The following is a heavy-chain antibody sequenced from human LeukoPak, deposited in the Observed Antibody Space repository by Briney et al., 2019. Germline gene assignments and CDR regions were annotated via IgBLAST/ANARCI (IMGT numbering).Heavy chain of an antibody. V-gene: IGHV4-39*01. CDR1: GVSISSSYSY. CDR2: IYYTGNT. Sequence: SETLSLTCTVSGVSISSSYSYWGWIRQPPGMGLGWIGSIYYTGNTYYNASLKSQVFISIDTSKNQFSLKLTSVTAADTAVYYCARQTGSGLFILPGGQGTLVTVSS. CDR3: ARQTGSGLFILP. D-gene: IGHD3/OR15-3a*01. J-gene: IGHJ4*02.